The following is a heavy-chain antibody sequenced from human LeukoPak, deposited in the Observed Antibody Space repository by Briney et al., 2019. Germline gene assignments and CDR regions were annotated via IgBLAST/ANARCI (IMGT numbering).Heavy chain of an antibody. Sequence: GASVKVSCEASGYTFTNYGISWVRQAPGQGLEWMGWISAYNGNTNYAQKFQGRVTMTTDTSTSTAYMDLRSLRSDDTAVYYCARDPGSYAFDIWGQGTMVTVSS. D-gene: IGHD1-26*01. J-gene: IGHJ3*02. CDR2: ISAYNGNT. CDR3: ARDPGSYAFDI. V-gene: IGHV1-18*01. CDR1: GYTFTNYG.